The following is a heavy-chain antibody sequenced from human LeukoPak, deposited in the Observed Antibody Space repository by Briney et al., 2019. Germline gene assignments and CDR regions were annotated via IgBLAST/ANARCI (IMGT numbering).Heavy chain of an antibody. J-gene: IGHJ3*02. D-gene: IGHD1-26*01. CDR2: ISGSGGNT. CDR1: GFTFSSYA. V-gene: IGHV3-23*01. Sequence: GGSLRLSCAASGFTFSSYAMSWVRQAPGKGLEWVSVISGSGGNTYYADSVKGRFTISRDNSKNTLYLQMNSLRADDTAVYYCAKAYSGSYPRDAFDIWGQGTMVTVSS. CDR3: AKAYSGSYPRDAFDI.